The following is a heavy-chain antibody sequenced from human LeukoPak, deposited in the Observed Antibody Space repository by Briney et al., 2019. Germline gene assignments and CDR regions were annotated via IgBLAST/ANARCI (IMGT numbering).Heavy chain of an antibody. D-gene: IGHD2-15*01. V-gene: IGHV3-7*01. CDR1: GFPFRRYW. CDR3: ARWARYCSSGSCYSWFDP. J-gene: IGHJ5*02. CDR2: MKLDGSEE. Sequence: GGSLRLSCAASGFPFRRYWMSWVRQAPEKALEWVANMKLDGSEEYYVDSVKGRFNISSDNAKNALYLQMNSLRVDDTAVYYCARWARYCSSGSCYSWFDPWGQGTLVTVSS.